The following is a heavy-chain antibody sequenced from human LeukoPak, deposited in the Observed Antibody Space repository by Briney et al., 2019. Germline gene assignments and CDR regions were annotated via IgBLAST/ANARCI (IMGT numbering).Heavy chain of an antibody. D-gene: IGHD3-10*01. V-gene: IGHV4-34*01. Sequence: SETLSLTCAVYGGSFSGYYWSWIRQPPGKGLEWIGEINHSGSTNYNPSLKSRVTISVDTSKNQFSLKLSSVTAADTAVYYCAREVGGYYYGSGSYSYFDYWGQGTLVTVSS. CDR1: GGSFSGYY. J-gene: IGHJ4*02. CDR3: AREVGGYYYGSGSYSYFDY. CDR2: INHSGST.